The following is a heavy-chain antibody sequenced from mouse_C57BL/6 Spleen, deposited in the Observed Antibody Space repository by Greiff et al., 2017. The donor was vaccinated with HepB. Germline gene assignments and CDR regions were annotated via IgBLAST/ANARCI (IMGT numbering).Heavy chain of an antibody. CDR1: GFTFSNYW. J-gene: IGHJ2*01. V-gene: IGHV6-3*01. Sequence: EVQGVESGGGLVQPGGSMKLSCVASGFTFSNYWMNWVRQSPEKGLEWVAQIRLKSDNYATHYAESVKGRFTISRDESKSSVYLQMNNLRAEDTGIYYCTGGGGRSFDYWGQGTTLTVSS. CDR3: TGGGGRSFDY. D-gene: IGHD3-3*01. CDR2: IRLKSDNYAT.